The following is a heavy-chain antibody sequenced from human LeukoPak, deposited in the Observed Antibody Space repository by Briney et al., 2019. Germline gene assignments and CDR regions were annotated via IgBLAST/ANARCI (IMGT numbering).Heavy chain of an antibody. CDR3: ARGTTAAAGIFDC. J-gene: IGHJ4*02. V-gene: IGHV4-4*07. Sequence: SETLSLTCSVSGGSISSYYWSWVRQPAGKGLEWIGRTYSSGGTSYNPSLNSRVTMSVDTSNNQFSLRLTSVTAADTAVYYCARGTTAAAGIFDCWGQGSLVTVSS. CDR1: GGSISSYY. D-gene: IGHD6-13*01. CDR2: TYSSGGT.